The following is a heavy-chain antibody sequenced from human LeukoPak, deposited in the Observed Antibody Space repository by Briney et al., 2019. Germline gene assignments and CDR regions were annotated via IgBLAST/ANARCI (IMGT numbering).Heavy chain of an antibody. D-gene: IGHD3-22*01. CDR3: ATVRSLRVNYYDSSGYYVYFDY. J-gene: IGHJ4*02. V-gene: IGHV1-24*01. CDR2: FDPEDGET. Sequence: ASVKVSCKVSGYTLTELSMHWVRQAPGKGLEWMGGFDPEDGETIYAQKFQGRVTMTEDTSTDTAYMELSSLRSEDTAVYYCATVRSLRVNYYDSSGYYVYFDYWGQGTLVTVSS. CDR1: GYTLTELS.